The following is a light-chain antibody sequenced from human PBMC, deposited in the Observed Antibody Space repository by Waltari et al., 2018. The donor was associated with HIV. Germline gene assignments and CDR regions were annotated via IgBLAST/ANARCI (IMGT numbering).Light chain of an antibody. CDR1: QNILYSSSSKNN. CDR3: QQYYTTPHT. CDR2: WAS. Sequence: DIVMTQSPESLAVSLGERATINCKSSQNILYSSSSKNNLAWYQQKPGQPPKLRIYWASTRESGVPDRFSGSVSGTDFTLTINSLQAEDVAVYYCQQYYTTPHTFGQGTKLEIK. J-gene: IGKJ2*01. V-gene: IGKV4-1*01.